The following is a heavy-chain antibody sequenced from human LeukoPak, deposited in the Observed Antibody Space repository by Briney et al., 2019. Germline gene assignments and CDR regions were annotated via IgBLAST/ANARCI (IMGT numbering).Heavy chain of an antibody. V-gene: IGHV3-48*01. D-gene: IGHD3-10*01. Sequence: GGSLRLSCAASGFTFSSYNMNWVRQAPGKGLEWVSYISSSGSTIYYADSVKGRFTISRDNSKNTLYLQMNSLRAEDTAVYYCAKDPYMVSYYYYMDVWGKGTTVTISS. CDR3: AKDPYMVSYYYYMDV. CDR2: ISSSGSTI. J-gene: IGHJ6*03. CDR1: GFTFSSYN.